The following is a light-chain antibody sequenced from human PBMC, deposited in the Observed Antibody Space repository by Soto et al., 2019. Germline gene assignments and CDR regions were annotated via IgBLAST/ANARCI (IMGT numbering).Light chain of an antibody. J-gene: IGLJ1*01. CDR3: SSYTSSCTLSL. Sequence: QSALTQPASVSGSPGQSITISCTGTSSDVGGYNYVSWYQQHPGKAPKLMIYDVSNRPSGVSNRFSGSKSGNTASLTISGLQAEDVFYYYGSSYTSSCTLSLLATGP. CDR1: SSDVGGYNY. CDR2: DVS. V-gene: IGLV2-14*01.